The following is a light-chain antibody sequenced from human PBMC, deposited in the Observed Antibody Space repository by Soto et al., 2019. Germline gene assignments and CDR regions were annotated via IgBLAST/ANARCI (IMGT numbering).Light chain of an antibody. V-gene: IGKV1-5*03. J-gene: IGKJ1*01. CDR1: QSISSW. Sequence: DIQMTQSPSTLSASVGDRVTITCRASQSISSWLAWYQQKPGKAPKLLIYMASTLESGVPSRFGGSGSGTEFLLPISSLQPEDFAPYYCQQYDTYCRFGQGPRWKSN. CDR2: MAS. CDR3: QQYDTYCR.